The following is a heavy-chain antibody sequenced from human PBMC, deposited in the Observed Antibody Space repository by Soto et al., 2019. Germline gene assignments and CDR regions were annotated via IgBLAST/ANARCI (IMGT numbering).Heavy chain of an antibody. Sequence: EVQPVESGGGLVQPGGSLKLSCVAPGYTFSGSSIHWVRQASGKGLEWVGRIRDKANNYATSYAASVSGRFTISRDDSKNTAYLQMNSLKTEDTAVYYCTTKDYWGRGTLVTVSS. CDR1: GYTFSGSS. V-gene: IGHV3-73*02. CDR3: TTKDY. CDR2: IRDKANNYAT. J-gene: IGHJ4*02.